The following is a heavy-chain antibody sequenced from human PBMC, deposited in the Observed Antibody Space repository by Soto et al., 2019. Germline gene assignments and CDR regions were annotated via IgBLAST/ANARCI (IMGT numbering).Heavy chain of an antibody. V-gene: IGHV3-30*04. D-gene: IGHD1-1*01. J-gene: IGHJ4*02. Sequence: QVQLVEAGGGVVQPGRSLRLSCAASGFTFSYSMHWVRQAPGKGLEWVAIISDDGKKTIYADSVKGRFTISRDNSRDTLSLQMNNLRPDDTAVYYCAGGSYNWNDFPFDHWGQGTLVTVSS. CDR3: AGGSYNWNDFPFDH. CDR1: GFTFSYS. CDR2: ISDDGKKT.